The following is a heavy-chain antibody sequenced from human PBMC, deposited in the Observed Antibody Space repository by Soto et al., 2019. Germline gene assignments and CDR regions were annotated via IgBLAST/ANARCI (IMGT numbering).Heavy chain of an antibody. V-gene: IGHV1-2*02. CDR2: INPNSGGT. D-gene: IGHD4-17*01. J-gene: IGHJ6*02. CDR1: GYTFTGYY. Sequence: QVQLVQSGAEVKKPGASVKVSCKASGYTFTGYYMHWVRQAPGQGLEWMGWINPNSGGTNYAQKFQGRVTMTRDTSISTAYMELSRLRSDDTAVYYCAAIMTKDGFYYGMDVWGQGTTVTVSS. CDR3: AAIMTKDGFYYGMDV.